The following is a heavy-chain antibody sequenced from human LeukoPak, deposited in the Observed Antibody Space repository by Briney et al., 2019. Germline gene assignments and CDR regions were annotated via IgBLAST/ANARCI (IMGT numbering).Heavy chain of an antibody. D-gene: IGHD2-2*01. CDR3: GVVVVPAAMYNWNPGQL. V-gene: IGHV1-8*03. J-gene: IGHJ4*02. CDR1: GYTFTSYD. CDR2: MNPNSGNT. Sequence: ASVKVSCKASGYTFTSYDINWVRQATGQGLEWMGWMNPNSGNTGYAQKFQGRVTITADKSTSTAYMELSSLRSEDTAVYYCGVVVVPAAMYNWNPGQLWGQGTLVTVSS.